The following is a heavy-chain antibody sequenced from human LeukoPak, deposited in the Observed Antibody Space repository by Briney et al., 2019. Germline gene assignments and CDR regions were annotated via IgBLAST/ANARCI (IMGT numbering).Heavy chain of an antibody. CDR3: AKRSGWNPGAAFDI. V-gene: IGHV3-74*01. D-gene: IGHD6-19*01. CDR1: GIIFSNYW. J-gene: IGHJ3*02. Sequence: GGSLRLPCAASGIIFSNYWMHWVRQAPGKGLVWVSRINRDGSSTSYADSVKGRFTISRDNAKNTLYLQMNSLRAEDTAVYYCAKRSGWNPGAAFDIWGQGTMVTVSS. CDR2: INRDGSST.